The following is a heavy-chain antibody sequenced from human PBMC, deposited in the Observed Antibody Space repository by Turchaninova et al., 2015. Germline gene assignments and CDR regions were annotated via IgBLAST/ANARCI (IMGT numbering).Heavy chain of an antibody. J-gene: IGHJ4*02. CDR1: GYSFTRYG. CDR2: IYPGDSDT. V-gene: IGHV5-51*01. Sequence: EVQLGPCGSEVKKPREFLKISVKGSGYSFTRYGIGWVRKMPGKGLEWMGIIYPGDSDTRYSPSFQGQVTISADKSISTAYLQWSSLKASDTAMYYCARQRYYYDSSGYWGQGTLVTVSS. D-gene: IGHD3-22*01. CDR3: ARQRYYYDSSGY.